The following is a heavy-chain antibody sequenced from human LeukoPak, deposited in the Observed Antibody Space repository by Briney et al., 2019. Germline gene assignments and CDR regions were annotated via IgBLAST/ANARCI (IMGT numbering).Heavy chain of an antibody. D-gene: IGHD2-15*01. V-gene: IGHV1-18*01. CDR2: ISTNNGNT. CDR3: AGPVAANLNWFDP. CDR1: NYTFSFHG. J-gene: IGHJ5*02. Sequence: ASVKVSCKASNYTFSFHGITWVRQAPGQGLEWMGWISTNNGNTNYAQKFQGRVIMTTDTSTGTAYMYLRSLRSDDTAIYYCAGPVAANLNWFDPWGQGTLVTVSS.